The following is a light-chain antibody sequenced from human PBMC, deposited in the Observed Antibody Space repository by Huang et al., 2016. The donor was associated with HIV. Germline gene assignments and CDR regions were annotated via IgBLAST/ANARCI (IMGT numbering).Light chain of an antibody. Sequence: DIQMTQSPSSLSASVGDRVTITCRASQSINTYLNWFQQKPGKAPKVLISAASTLQSGVPSRFSGGGSGEHFTLTITSLQPEDFATYYCQQTYTGVTFGQGTKVEIK. J-gene: IGKJ1*01. CDR2: AAS. V-gene: IGKV1-39*01. CDR3: QQTYTGVT. CDR1: QSINTY.